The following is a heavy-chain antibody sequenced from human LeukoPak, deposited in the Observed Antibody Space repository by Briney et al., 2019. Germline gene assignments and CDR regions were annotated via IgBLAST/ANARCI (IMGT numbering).Heavy chain of an antibody. CDR3: ARDRVNLFDY. Sequence: GGSLRLSCAASGFTFSAYYMSWVRQAPGKGLEWVSYISSSGSTIYYADSVKGRFTISRDDPKNTLYLQMNSLRAEDTAVYFCARDRVNLFDYWGQGALVTVSS. V-gene: IGHV3-11*04. J-gene: IGHJ4*02. CDR2: ISSSGSTI. CDR1: GFTFSAYY. D-gene: IGHD1-14*01.